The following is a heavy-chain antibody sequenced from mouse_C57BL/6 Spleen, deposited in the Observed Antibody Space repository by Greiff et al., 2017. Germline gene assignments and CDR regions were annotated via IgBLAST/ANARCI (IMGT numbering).Heavy chain of an antibody. CDR3: ARRGGYDGWYFDV. D-gene: IGHD2-2*01. V-gene: IGHV1-50*01. Sequence: VKLQQPGAELVKPGASVKLSCKASGYTFTSYWMQWVKQRPGQGLEWIGEIDPSDSYTNYNQKFKGKATLTVDTSSSTAYMQLSSLTSEDSAVYYCARRGGYDGWYFDVWGTGTTVTVSS. J-gene: IGHJ1*03. CDR1: GYTFTSYW. CDR2: IDPSDSYT.